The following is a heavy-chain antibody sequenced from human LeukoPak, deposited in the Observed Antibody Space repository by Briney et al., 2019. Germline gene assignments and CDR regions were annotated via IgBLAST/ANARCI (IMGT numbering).Heavy chain of an antibody. CDR3: ASDSPQYSGSYYAAFDI. Sequence: ASVTVSCKASGYTLTRYFIHWVRQAPGQGLEWMGIINPNGGSTSYPQKFQGRVTMTRDTSTNTVYMELSSLKSEDTAVYYCASDSPQYSGSYYAAFDIWGQGTMVTVSS. CDR1: GYTLTRYF. V-gene: IGHV1-46*01. D-gene: IGHD1-26*01. CDR2: INPNGGST. J-gene: IGHJ3*02.